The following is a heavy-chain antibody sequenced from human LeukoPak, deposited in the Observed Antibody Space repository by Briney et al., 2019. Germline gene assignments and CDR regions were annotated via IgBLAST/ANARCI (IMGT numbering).Heavy chain of an antibody. CDR2: ISSTGAYI. D-gene: IGHD1-26*01. CDR3: AREPGWDRPSWGTFDL. Sequence: PGGSLRLSCATSGFIFSSDSMIWVRQAPGKGLEWVSSISSTGAYIYYADSLKGRFTISRDNAKNSLYLQMNSLRADDTAVYYCAREPGWDRPSWGTFDLWGQGTMVTVSS. V-gene: IGHV3-21*01. CDR1: GFIFSSDS. J-gene: IGHJ3*01.